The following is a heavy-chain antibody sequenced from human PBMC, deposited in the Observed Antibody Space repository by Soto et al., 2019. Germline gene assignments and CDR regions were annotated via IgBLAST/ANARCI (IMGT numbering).Heavy chain of an antibody. CDR2: ISWNSANI. CDR3: AITRDLGQWGNNCQGNSQFVP. Sequence: PGGSLRLSCTASGFTFDDYAMHWGRQGPGKGLEWVSGISWNSANIFYADSVKGRFTISRDNAKNSFSLQMNSLKPEDTALYHCAITRDLGQWGNNCQGNSQFVPWGQGTLVKVSS. V-gene: IGHV3-9*01. J-gene: IGHJ5*02. D-gene: IGHD1-20*01. CDR1: GFTFDDYA.